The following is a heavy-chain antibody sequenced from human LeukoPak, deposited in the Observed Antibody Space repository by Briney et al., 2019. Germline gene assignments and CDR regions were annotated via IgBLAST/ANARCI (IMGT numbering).Heavy chain of an antibody. D-gene: IGHD6-13*01. V-gene: IGHV4-38-2*02. CDR3: ARGVGIAAAGTFWFDP. J-gene: IGHJ5*02. CDR2: IYHSGST. CDR1: GYSISSGYY. Sequence: SETLSLTCTVSGYSISSGYYWGWIRQPPGKGLEWIGSIYHSGSTYYNPPLKSRVTISVDTSKNQFSLKLSSVTAADTAVYYCARGVGIAAAGTFWFDPWGQGTLVTVSS.